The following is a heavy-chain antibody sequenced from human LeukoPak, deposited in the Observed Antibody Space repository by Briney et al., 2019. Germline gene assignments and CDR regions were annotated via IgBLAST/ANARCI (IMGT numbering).Heavy chain of an antibody. V-gene: IGHV4-31*03. D-gene: IGHD5-24*01. CDR1: GGSISSSSYY. CDR2: IYYSGST. CDR3: ARGRWLHPPPFDY. J-gene: IGHJ4*02. Sequence: PSETLSLTCTVSGGSISSSSYYWGWIRQHPGKGLEWIGYIYYSGSTYYNPSLKSRVTISVDTSKNQFSLKLSSVTAADTAVYYCARGRWLHPPPFDYWSQGTLVTVSS.